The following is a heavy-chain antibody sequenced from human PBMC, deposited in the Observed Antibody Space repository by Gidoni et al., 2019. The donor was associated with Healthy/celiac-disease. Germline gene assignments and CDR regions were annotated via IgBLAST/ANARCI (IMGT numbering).Heavy chain of an antibody. V-gene: IGHV3-15*01. J-gene: IGHJ3*02. Sequence: EVQLVESGGGLVKPGGSLRLSCAASGFPFSNSWMSWVRQAPGKGLEWVGRIKSKTDGGTTDYAAPVKGRFTISRDDSKNTLYLQMNSLKTEDTAVYYCTTDPHYDSSGYYWVHRLGGAFDIWGQGTMVTVSS. CDR3: TTDPHYDSSGYYWVHRLGGAFDI. CDR1: GFPFSNSW. D-gene: IGHD3-22*01. CDR2: IKSKTDGGTT.